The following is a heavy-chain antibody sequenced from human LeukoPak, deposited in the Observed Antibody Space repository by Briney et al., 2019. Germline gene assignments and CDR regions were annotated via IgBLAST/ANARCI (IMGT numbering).Heavy chain of an antibody. J-gene: IGHJ5*02. CDR1: GGSISSYY. CDR2: IYYSGST. Sequence: SETSSLTCTVSGGSISSYYWSWIRQPPGKGLEWIGYIYYSGSTNYNPSLKSRVTISVDTSKNQFSLKLSSVTAADTAVYYCARASRGFGELYRPYNWFDPWGQGTLVTVSS. D-gene: IGHD3-10*01. CDR3: ARASRGFGELYRPYNWFDP. V-gene: IGHV4-59*01.